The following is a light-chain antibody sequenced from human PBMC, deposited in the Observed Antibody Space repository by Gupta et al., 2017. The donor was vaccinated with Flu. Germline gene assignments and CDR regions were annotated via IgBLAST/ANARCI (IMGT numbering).Light chain of an antibody. CDR3: AAWHDRLNGWV. V-gene: IGLV1-44*01. J-gene: IGLJ3*02. CDR1: GSDIGRFS. CDR2: NTS. Sequence: QSVLTQAPSASGTPGQRVTISCSGSGSDIGRFSVHWYRQFPGTAPKVVIYNTSKRPSGVPDRFSASKSSTSASLVISGLQSEDEADYYCAAWHDRLNGWVFGGGTKVTIL.